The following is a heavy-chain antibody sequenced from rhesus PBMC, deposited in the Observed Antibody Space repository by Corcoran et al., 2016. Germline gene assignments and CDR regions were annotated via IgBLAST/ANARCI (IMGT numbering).Heavy chain of an antibody. CDR1: GGSCSSSW. J-gene: IGHJ4*01. CDR2: IYGSSGSN. V-gene: IGHV4-160*01. D-gene: IGHD4-23*01. Sequence: QVQLQESGPGLVKPSEPLSLTCAVSGGSCSSSWLGWFRLPPASGVEWIGSIYGSSGSNEYNPSLKSRATCSRDTSKNQFSLKLSSVTAADTAVYYCARVPYTVIMVFDYWGQGVLVTVSS. CDR3: ARVPYTVIMVFDY.